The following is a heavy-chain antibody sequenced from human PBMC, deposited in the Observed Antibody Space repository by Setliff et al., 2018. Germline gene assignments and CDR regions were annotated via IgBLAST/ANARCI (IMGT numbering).Heavy chain of an antibody. CDR2: TIPMFGST. J-gene: IGHJ5*02. Sequence: SVKVSCKASGGTFSSYGVSWVRQAPGQGLEWMGGTIPMFGSTNYAQKFQGRVTIMTDESTSTAYMELNSLRSEDTAIYYCARDSYGDNLPYNWFAPWGQGTLVTVSS. D-gene: IGHD4-17*01. CDR1: GGTFSSYG. V-gene: IGHV1-69*05. CDR3: ARDSYGDNLPYNWFAP.